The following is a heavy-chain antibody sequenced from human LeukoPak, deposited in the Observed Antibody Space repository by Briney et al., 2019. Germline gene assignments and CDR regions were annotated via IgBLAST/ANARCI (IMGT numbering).Heavy chain of an antibody. J-gene: IGHJ3*02. V-gene: IGHV4-59*08. D-gene: IGHD2-15*01. CDR3: ARHMGDIVVVVAAGNAFDI. CDR2: IYYSGST. Sequence: SETLSLTCTVSGGSISSYYWSWIRQPPGKGLEWIGYIYYSGSTNYNPSLKSRVTISVDTSKNQFSLKLSSVTAADTAVYYCARHMGDIVVVVAAGNAFDIWGQGTMVTVSS. CDR1: GGSISSYY.